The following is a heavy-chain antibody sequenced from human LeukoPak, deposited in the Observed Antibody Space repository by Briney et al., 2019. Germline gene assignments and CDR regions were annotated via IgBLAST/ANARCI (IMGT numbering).Heavy chain of an antibody. Sequence: ASVKVSCKASGYTFTGYYMHWVRQAPGQGLEWMGWINPNSGGTNYAQKFQGRVTMTRDTSISTAYMELSRLRSDDTAVYYCARAQYSGSYYYYYYYMDVWGKGTTVTVSS. CDR3: ARAQYSGSYYYYYYYMDV. D-gene: IGHD1-26*01. V-gene: IGHV1-2*02. CDR1: GYTFTGYY. J-gene: IGHJ6*03. CDR2: INPNSGGT.